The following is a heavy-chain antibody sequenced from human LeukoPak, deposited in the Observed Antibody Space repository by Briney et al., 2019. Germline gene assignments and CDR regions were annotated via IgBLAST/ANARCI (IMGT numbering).Heavy chain of an antibody. CDR3: ARDVGSRYFDL. Sequence: GGSLRLSCAASGFTFSTYGMHWIRQAPGQGLEWVALIWHDGRNTYYADSVKGRFTISRDNSKNTMSLQMNSLRVEDTAVYYCARDVGSRYFDLWGRGTLVTVSS. CDR1: GFTFSTYG. J-gene: IGHJ2*01. D-gene: IGHD6-13*01. V-gene: IGHV3-33*01. CDR2: IWHDGRNT.